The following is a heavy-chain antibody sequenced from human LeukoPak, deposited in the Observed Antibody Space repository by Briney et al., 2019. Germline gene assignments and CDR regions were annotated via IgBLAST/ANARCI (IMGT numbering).Heavy chain of an antibody. Sequence: GGSLRLSCAASGFTFNGYGMHWVRQAPGKGLEWVALISYDGSSKYYTDSVKGRFTISRDNSKNTLSLQMNSLRAEDTAVYYCAKDLVPYYILTGYSPFFYYYYGMDVWGQGTTVTVSS. CDR1: GFTFNGYG. D-gene: IGHD3-9*01. CDR2: ISYDGSSK. V-gene: IGHV3-30*18. CDR3: AKDLVPYYILTGYSPFFYYYYGMDV. J-gene: IGHJ6*02.